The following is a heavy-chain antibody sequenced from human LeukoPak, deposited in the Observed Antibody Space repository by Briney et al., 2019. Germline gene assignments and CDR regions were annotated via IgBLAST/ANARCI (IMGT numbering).Heavy chain of an antibody. CDR1: GYSISSGYY. Sequence: SETLSLTCTVSGYSISSGYYWGWIRQPPGKGLEWIGSIYHSGSTYYNPSLKSRVTISVDTSKNQFSLKLSSVTAADTAVYYCARGGYGSGSYYYWGQGTLVTVSS. V-gene: IGHV4-38-2*02. CDR2: IYHSGST. J-gene: IGHJ4*02. CDR3: ARGGYGSGSYYY. D-gene: IGHD3-10*01.